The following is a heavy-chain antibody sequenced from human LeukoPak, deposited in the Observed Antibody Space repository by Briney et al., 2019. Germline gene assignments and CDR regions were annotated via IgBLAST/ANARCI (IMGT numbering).Heavy chain of an antibody. J-gene: IGHJ4*02. Sequence: GGSLRLSCAASGFTFSSFAMSWVRQAPGKGLEWVSAVSGSGDSAYYVDSVKGRFTISRDNSKNTMHLQVNSLGAEDTAVYYCAKDTVLRGYSYGYENWGQGTLVTVSS. CDR1: GFTFSSFA. CDR2: VSGSGDSA. CDR3: AKDTVLRGYSYGYEN. V-gene: IGHV3-23*01. D-gene: IGHD5-18*01.